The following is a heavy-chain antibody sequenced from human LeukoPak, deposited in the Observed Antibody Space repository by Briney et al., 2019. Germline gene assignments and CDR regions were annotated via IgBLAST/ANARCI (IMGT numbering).Heavy chain of an antibody. J-gene: IGHJ5*02. D-gene: IGHD6-13*01. CDR2: IIPIFGIA. CDR3: ARGLKSSSWYGDWFDP. Sequence: HGSSVKVSCKASGGTFSSYAISWVRQAPGQGLEWMGRIIPIFGIANYAQKFQGRVTITADKSTSTAYMELSGLRSEDTAVYYCARGLKSSSWYGDWFDPWGQGTLVTVSS. CDR1: GGTFSSYA. V-gene: IGHV1-69*04.